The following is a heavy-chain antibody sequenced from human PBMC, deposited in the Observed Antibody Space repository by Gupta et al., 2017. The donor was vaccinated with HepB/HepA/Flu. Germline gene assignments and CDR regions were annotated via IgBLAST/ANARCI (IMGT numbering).Heavy chain of an antibody. J-gene: IGHJ6*03. D-gene: IGHD2-2*01. Sequence: EVQLVESGGGLVKPGGSLRLSCAASGFTFSSYNMNWVRQAPGKGLEWVSSISSSSSYIYYADSVKGRFTISRDNAKNSLYLQMNSLRAEDTAVYYCARDYCSSTSCYYYMDVWGKGTTVTVSS. CDR3: ARDYCSSTSCYYYMDV. CDR2: ISSSSSYI. V-gene: IGHV3-21*01. CDR1: GFTFSSYN.